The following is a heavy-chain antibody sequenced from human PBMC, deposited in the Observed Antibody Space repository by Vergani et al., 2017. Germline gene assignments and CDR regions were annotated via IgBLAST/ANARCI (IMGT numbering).Heavy chain of an antibody. J-gene: IGHJ2*01. CDR3: ARSQGDYWYFDL. Sequence: QVRLEESGPGLVKPSETLSLTCSVSGYSIGSGFYWAWIRQSPGEGLQWLTSIHNRGKTYDNPSLKSRVSVFLDTSKNLFSLNLTSVAATDTAVYYCARSQGDYWYFDLWGPGSLVTVSS. V-gene: IGHV4-38-2*01. D-gene: IGHD2-21*01. CDR2: IHNRGKT. CDR1: GYSIGSGFY.